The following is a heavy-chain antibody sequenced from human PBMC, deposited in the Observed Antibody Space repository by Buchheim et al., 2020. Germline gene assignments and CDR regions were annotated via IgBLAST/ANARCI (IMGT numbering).Heavy chain of an antibody. V-gene: IGHV3-30*03. CDR3: EEGVLRSLEWLFVP. CDR1: GFTFSNHA. Sequence: QVQLVESGGGVVQPGRSLRLSCAASGFTFSNHAMYWVRQAPGKGLQWVALISFDGTNTSYADSFMGRFTVSRDNSKNTLYLQMKSLKLEDTAVYYCEEGVLRSLEWLFVPWGRGT. J-gene: IGHJ4*02. D-gene: IGHD3-3*01. CDR2: ISFDGTNT.